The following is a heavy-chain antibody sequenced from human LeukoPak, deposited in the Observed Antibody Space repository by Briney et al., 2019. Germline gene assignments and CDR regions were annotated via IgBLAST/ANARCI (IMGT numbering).Heavy chain of an antibody. CDR2: IYYSGST. CDR1: GGSISSYY. CDR3: ASVDTAMATLY. V-gene: IGHV4-59*01. Sequence: PSETLSLTCTVSGGSISSYYWSWIRQPPGKGLEWIGYIYYSGSTNYNPSLKSRVTISVDTSKNQFSLKLSSVTAADTAVYYCASVDTAMATLYWGQGTLVTVSS. J-gene: IGHJ4*02. D-gene: IGHD5-18*01.